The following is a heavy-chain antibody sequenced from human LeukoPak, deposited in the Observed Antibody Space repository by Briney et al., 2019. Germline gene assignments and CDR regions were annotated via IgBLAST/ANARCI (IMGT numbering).Heavy chain of an antibody. Sequence: GGSLRLSCAASGFTFSSYSMNWVRQAPGKGLEWVSSISSSSSYIYYADSVKGRFTISRDNAKNSLYLQMNSLRAEDTAVYYCARAPPSGYSSSWYDGCLFDYWGQGTLVTVSS. CDR3: ARAPPSGYSSSWYDGCLFDY. CDR1: GFTFSSYS. V-gene: IGHV3-21*01. D-gene: IGHD6-13*01. J-gene: IGHJ4*02. CDR2: ISSSSSYI.